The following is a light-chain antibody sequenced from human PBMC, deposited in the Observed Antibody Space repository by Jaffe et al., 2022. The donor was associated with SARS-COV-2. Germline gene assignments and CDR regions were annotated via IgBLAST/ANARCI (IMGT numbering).Light chain of an antibody. CDR1: QSISSN. J-gene: IGKJ4*01. CDR2: GAS. V-gene: IGKV3-15*01. CDR3: QHYYTWPLA. Sequence: EIVMTQSPVLLSVSPGERATLSCRASQSISSNLVWYQQKPGRPPRRLIYGASTRAAGIPARFSGSGSGTEFTLTISSLQSEDFAVYYCQHYYTWPLAFGGGTKVEIK.